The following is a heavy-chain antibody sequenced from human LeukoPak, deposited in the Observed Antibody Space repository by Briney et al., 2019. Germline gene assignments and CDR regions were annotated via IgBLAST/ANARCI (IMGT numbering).Heavy chain of an antibody. CDR1: GGSISSGSSY. CDR3: ARSLRGSASSEDYYYYYMDV. CDR2: IYTSGST. J-gene: IGHJ6*03. D-gene: IGHD2-15*01. Sequence: PSETLPLTCTVSGGSISSGSSYWSWIRQPAGKGLEWIGRIYTSGSTSYNPSLKSRITISVDTSKNQFSLKLSSVTAADTAVYYCARSLRGSASSEDYYYYYMDVWGKGTTVTVSS. V-gene: IGHV4-61*02.